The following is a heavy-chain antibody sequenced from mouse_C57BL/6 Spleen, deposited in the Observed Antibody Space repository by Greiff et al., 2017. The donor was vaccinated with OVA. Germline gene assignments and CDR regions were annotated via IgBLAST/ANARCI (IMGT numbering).Heavy chain of an antibody. J-gene: IGHJ3*01. V-gene: IGHV1-52*01. D-gene: IGHD1-2*01. CDR1: GYTFTSYW. CDR3: AREGDYYGAWFAY. Sequence: VKLQQPGAELVRPGSSVKLSCKASGYTFTSYWMHWVKQRPIQGLEWIGNIDPSDSETHYHPKFKGKATLTVDTSSSTAYMQLSSLTSEDSAVDYCAREGDYYGAWFAYWGQGTLVTVSA. CDR2: IDPSDSET.